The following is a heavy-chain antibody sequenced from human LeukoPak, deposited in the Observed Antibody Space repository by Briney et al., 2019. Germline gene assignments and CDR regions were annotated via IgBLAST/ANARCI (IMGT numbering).Heavy chain of an antibody. Sequence: PGGSLRLSCAASGFTFSSYSMNWVRQAPGKGLEWVSSIVKGRFTISRDNAKNSLYLQMNSLRAEDTAVYYCARDRDLKDAFDIWGQGTMVTVSS. D-gene: IGHD3-10*01. J-gene: IGHJ3*02. CDR3: ARDRDLKDAFDI. CDR1: GFTFSSYS. CDR2: I. V-gene: IGHV3-21*01.